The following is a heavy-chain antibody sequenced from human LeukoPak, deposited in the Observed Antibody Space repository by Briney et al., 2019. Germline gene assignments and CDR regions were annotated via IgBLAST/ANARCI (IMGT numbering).Heavy chain of an antibody. J-gene: IGHJ6*03. CDR1: GFPFTNFA. CDR2: ISSNGATT. Sequence: PGGSLRLSCATSGFPFTNFAFHWVRQAPGKGLEYVSSISSNGATTYYANSVKGRFTISRDNSKNTVFLQMGSLRAEDVAVYYCARIRKTVAGTSDYYYYMDVWGKGTTVTVSS. CDR3: ARIRKTVAGTSDYYYYMDV. V-gene: IGHV3-64*01. D-gene: IGHD6-19*01.